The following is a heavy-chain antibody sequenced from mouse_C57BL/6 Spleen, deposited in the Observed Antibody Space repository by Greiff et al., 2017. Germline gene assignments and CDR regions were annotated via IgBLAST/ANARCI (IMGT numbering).Heavy chain of an antibody. Sequence: QVQLQQPGAELVKPGASVKLSCKASGYTFTSYWMPWVKQRPGQGLEWIGEIDPSDSYTNYNQKFKGKATLTVDPSSSTAYMQLSSLTSEDSAVYYCARSPRDYGYYARDYWGQGTSVTVSS. J-gene: IGHJ4*01. CDR3: ARSPRDYGYYARDY. CDR2: IDPSDSYT. CDR1: GYTFTSYW. D-gene: IGHD2-4*01. V-gene: IGHV1-50*01.